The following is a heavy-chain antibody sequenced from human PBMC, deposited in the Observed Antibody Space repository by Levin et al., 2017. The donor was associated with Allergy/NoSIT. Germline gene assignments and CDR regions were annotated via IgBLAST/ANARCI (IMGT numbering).Heavy chain of an antibody. CDR1: GFTFSDYY. J-gene: IGHJ4*02. CDR3: ARLYYDSSGYADY. Sequence: RSGGSLRLSCAASGFTFSDYYMSWIRQAPGKGLEWVSYISSSSSYTNYADSVKGRFTISRDNAKNSLYLQMNSLRAEDTAVYYCARLYYDSSGYADYWGQGTLVTVSS. V-gene: IGHV3-11*03. D-gene: IGHD3-22*01. CDR2: ISSSSSYT.